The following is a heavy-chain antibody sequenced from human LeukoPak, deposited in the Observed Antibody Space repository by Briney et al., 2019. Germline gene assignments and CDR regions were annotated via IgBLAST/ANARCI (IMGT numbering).Heavy chain of an antibody. CDR1: GYTFTGYY. J-gene: IGHJ2*01. V-gene: IGHV1-2*04. CDR2: INPNSGGT. D-gene: IGHD3-22*01. CDR3: ARAKDDSSEGYFDL. Sequence: GASVKGSFKASGYTFTGYYMHWVRPAPGQGLEWMGWINPNSGGTNYAQKFQGWVTMTRDTSISTAYMELSRLRSDDTAVYYCARAKDDSSEGYFDLWGRGTLVTVSS.